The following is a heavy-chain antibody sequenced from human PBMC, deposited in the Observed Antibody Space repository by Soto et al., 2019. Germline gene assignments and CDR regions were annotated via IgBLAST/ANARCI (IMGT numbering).Heavy chain of an antibody. CDR2: ISSGSGTI. Sequence: GGSLRLSCAASGFSFSSYSMNWVRQAPGKGLEWVSYISSGSGTIYYADSVKGRFTISRDNAKNSLSLQMNSLRAEDTAVYYCARASVVVVAAIRKYYYYYMDVWGKGTPVTISS. D-gene: IGHD2-15*01. CDR1: GFSFSSYS. CDR3: ARASVVVVAAIRKYYYYYMDV. J-gene: IGHJ6*03. V-gene: IGHV3-48*01.